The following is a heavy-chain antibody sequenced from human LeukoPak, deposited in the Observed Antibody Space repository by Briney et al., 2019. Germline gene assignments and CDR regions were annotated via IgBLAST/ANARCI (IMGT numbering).Heavy chain of an antibody. Sequence: GGSLRLSCAASGFTFSDYYMSWIRQAPGKGLEWVSAISGSGGSTYYADSVKGRFTISRDNSKNTLYLQMNSLRAEDTAVYYCAKEGNTVVTRLTIDYWGQGTLVTVSS. V-gene: IGHV3-23*01. CDR3: AKEGNTVVTRLTIDY. CDR1: GFTFSDYY. J-gene: IGHJ4*02. CDR2: ISGSGGST. D-gene: IGHD4-23*01.